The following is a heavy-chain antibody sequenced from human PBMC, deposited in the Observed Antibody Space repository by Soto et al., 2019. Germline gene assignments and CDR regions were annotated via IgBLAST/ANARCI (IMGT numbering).Heavy chain of an antibody. CDR3: ALTTGGATYIATPHWFDP. D-gene: IGHD1-26*01. CDR1: GSIVAVGGY. Sequence: GSIVAVGGYCIINHQHPETVLEWIGYIYYSGTTYYNPSLRVRVIISLDTSKNQFSLRLTSLTAADTAVYYCALTTGGATYIATPHWFDPWGQRTLVTVSS. J-gene: IGHJ5*02. V-gene: IGHV4-31*02. CDR2: IYYSGTT.